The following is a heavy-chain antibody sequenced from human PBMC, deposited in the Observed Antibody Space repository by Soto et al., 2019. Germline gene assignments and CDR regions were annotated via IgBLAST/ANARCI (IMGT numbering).Heavy chain of an antibody. Sequence: QVQLVQSGAEVKKPGASVKVSCKASGYTFTSYYMHWVRQAPGHGLEWMGLINPSDGSTDYAQKVQGRVIMTRDTSTSTVYMELSSLRSEDTAVYYCARDSVVVVAGSPTYGMDVWGQGTTVTVSS. CDR2: INPSDGST. D-gene: IGHD2-15*01. J-gene: IGHJ6*02. CDR3: ARDSVVVVAGSPTYGMDV. CDR1: GYTFTSYY. V-gene: IGHV1-46*01.